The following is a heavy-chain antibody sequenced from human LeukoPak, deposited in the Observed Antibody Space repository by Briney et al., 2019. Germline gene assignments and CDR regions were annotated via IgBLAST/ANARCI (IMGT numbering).Heavy chain of an antibody. CDR2: IRYDGSIK. V-gene: IGHV3-30*02. J-gene: IGHJ5*02. CDR3: AKGGRNTARPGYNWFDP. CDR1: GFTFSSYG. Sequence: GGSLRLSCAASGFTFSSYGMHWVRQAPGKGLEWVAFIRYDGSIKYYADSVKGRFTISRDNSKNTLYLQMNSLRAEDTAVYYCAKGGRNTARPGYNWFDPWGQGTLVTVSS. D-gene: IGHD6-6*01.